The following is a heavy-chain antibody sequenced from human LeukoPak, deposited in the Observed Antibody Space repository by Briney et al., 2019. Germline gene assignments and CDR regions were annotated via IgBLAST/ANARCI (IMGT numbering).Heavy chain of an antibody. J-gene: IGHJ6*02. D-gene: IGHD2/OR15-2a*01. CDR3: ARVSYYYYGMDV. CDR1: GFTFSNAW. CDR2: IYTSGST. V-gene: IGHV4-4*07. Sequence: GSLRLSCAASGFTFSNAWMSWVRQAPGKGLEWIGRIYTSGSTNYNPSLKSRVTISVDTSKNQFSLKLSSVTAADTAVYYCARVSYYYYGMDVWGQGTTVTVSS.